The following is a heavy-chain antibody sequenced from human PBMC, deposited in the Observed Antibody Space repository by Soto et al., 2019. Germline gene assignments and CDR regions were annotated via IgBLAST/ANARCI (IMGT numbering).Heavy chain of an antibody. CDR2: IIPIFGTA. D-gene: IGHD6-13*01. Sequence: VASVKVSCKASGGTFSSYAISWLRQSPGQGLEWMGGIIPIFGTANYAQKFQGRVTITADESTSTAYMELSSLRSEDTAVYYCARSYSSTYYYYGMDVRGQGTTVTVSS. J-gene: IGHJ6*02. V-gene: IGHV1-69*13. CDR1: GGTFSSYA. CDR3: ARSYSSTYYYYGMDV.